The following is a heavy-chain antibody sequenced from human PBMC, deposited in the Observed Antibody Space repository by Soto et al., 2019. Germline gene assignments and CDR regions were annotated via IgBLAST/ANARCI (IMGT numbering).Heavy chain of an antibody. Sequence: EVQLLESGGGLVQPGGSLRLSCAASGFTFSSYAMSWVRQAPGKGLEWVSAISGSGGSTYYADSVKGRFTISRDNSKNSLDLQMNSLRAEDTAVYYCVRDPPRYYGSGSYYNAAVVSYFDLWGRGTLVTVSS. CDR2: ISGSGGST. V-gene: IGHV3-23*01. D-gene: IGHD3-10*01. J-gene: IGHJ2*01. CDR1: GFTFSSYA. CDR3: VRDPPRYYGSGSYYNAAVVSYFDL.